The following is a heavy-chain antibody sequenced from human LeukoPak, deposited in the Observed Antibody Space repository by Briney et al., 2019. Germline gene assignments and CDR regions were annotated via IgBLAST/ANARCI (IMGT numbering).Heavy chain of an antibody. CDR3: ARVRVGATTRGIYYYGMDV. J-gene: IGHJ6*02. D-gene: IGHD1-26*01. CDR1: GGSFSGYY. CDR2: INHSGST. Sequence: SETLSLTCAVYGGSFSGYYWSWIRQPPGKGLEWIGEINHSGSTNYNPSLKSRVTISVDTSKNQFSLKLSSVTAADTAVYYCARVRVGATTRGIYYYGMDVWGQGTTVTDSS. V-gene: IGHV4-34*01.